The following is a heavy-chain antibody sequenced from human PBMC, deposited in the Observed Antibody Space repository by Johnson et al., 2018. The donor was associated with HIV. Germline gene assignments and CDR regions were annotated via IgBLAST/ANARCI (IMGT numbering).Heavy chain of an antibody. CDR3: AREGYGSYSASDAFDI. J-gene: IGHJ3*02. D-gene: IGHD1-26*01. Sequence: VQLVESGGGLVQPGRSLTLSCKASGLSFGDYVMTWIRQAPGKGLEWVGFIRSKAYGGTTEYAASVKGRFTISRDDSKGIAYLEMNSLRTEDTALYYCAREGYGSYSASDAFDIWGQGTMVTVSS. CDR1: GLSFGDYV. CDR2: IRSKAYGGTT. V-gene: IGHV3-49*03.